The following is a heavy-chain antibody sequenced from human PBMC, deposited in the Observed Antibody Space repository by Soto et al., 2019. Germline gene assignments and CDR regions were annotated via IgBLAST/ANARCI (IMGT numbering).Heavy chain of an antibody. CDR1: GDSVSSNSAT. Sequence: SQTLSXTCVISGDSVSSNSATWNLIRQSPSRGLEWLGRTYYRSKWYYDYAVSVKSRITINPDTSKNQFSLQLNSVTPEDTAVYYCARDPVTAADYFDYWGPGTLVTSPQ. D-gene: IGHD6-13*01. CDR2: TYYRSKWYY. CDR3: ARDPVTAADYFDY. V-gene: IGHV6-1*01. J-gene: IGHJ4*02.